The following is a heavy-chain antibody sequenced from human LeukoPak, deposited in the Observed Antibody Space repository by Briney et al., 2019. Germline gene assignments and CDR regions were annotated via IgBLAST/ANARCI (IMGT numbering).Heavy chain of an antibody. CDR2: IYTSGST. CDR1: GGSISSYY. CDR3: ARDSITMVRGVIISYYYGMDV. Sequence: SETLSLTCTVSGGSISSYYWSWIRQPAGKGLEWIGRIYTSGSTNYNPSLKSRVTMSVDTSKNQFSLKLCSVTAADTAVYYCARDSITMVRGVIISYYYGMDVWGQGTTVTVSS. V-gene: IGHV4-4*07. J-gene: IGHJ6*02. D-gene: IGHD3-10*01.